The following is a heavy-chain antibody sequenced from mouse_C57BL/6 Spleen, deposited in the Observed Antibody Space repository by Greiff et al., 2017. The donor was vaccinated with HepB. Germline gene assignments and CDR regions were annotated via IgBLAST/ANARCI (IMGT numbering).Heavy chain of an antibody. Sequence: QVQLQHPGAELVKPGASVKLSCKASGYTFTSYWMHWVKQRPGQGLEWIGMIHPNSGSTNYNEKFKSKATLTVDKSSSTAYMQLSSLTSEDSAVYYCAREANWDYFDYWGQGTTLTVSS. V-gene: IGHV1-64*01. D-gene: IGHD4-1*01. CDR1: GYTFTSYW. J-gene: IGHJ2*01. CDR2: IHPNSGST. CDR3: AREANWDYFDY.